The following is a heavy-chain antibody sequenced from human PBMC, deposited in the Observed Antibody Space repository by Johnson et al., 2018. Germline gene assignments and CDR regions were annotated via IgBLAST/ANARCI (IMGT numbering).Heavy chain of an antibody. Sequence: VQLVESGAEVKKPGESLKISCKGSGYSFSTYWIGWVRQMPGKGLEWMGIIYPGDSDTRYSPSFQGQVTISADRSVSTAYLQWGRLKASDTAMYYCARRKVSSSSSQWVDPWGQGTLVTVSS. CDR2: IYPGDSDT. D-gene: IGHD6-13*01. CDR1: GYSFSTYW. V-gene: IGHV5-51*01. J-gene: IGHJ5*02. CDR3: ARRKVSSSSSQWVDP.